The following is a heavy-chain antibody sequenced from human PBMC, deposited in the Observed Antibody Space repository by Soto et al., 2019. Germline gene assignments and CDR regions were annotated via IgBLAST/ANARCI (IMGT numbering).Heavy chain of an antibody. CDR2: INPNSGGT. D-gene: IGHD2-2*01. V-gene: IGHV1-2*02. CDR1: GYTFTGYY. J-gene: IGHJ5*02. Sequence: ASVKVSCKASGYTFTGYYMHWVRQAPGQGLEWMGWINPNSGGTNYAQKFQGRVTMTRDTSISTAYMELSRLRSDDTAVYYCARDGNIVVVPAAILSSWGQGTLVTV. CDR3: ARDGNIVVVPAAILSS.